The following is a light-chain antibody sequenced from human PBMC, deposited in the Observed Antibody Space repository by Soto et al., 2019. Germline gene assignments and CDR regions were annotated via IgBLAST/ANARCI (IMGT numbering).Light chain of an antibody. CDR2: SND. CDR3: TAWDTSLTGHLV. V-gene: IGLV1-44*01. CDR1: TSNIGSHS. Sequence: QSVLTQQPSASGAPGQTVTISCSGTTSNIGSHSVNWYRQLPGTAPKVVMFSNDERPSGVPDRFSGSKSGTSASLTITGLQSEDEADYYCTAWDTSLTGHLVFGGGTKVTVL. J-gene: IGLJ2*01.